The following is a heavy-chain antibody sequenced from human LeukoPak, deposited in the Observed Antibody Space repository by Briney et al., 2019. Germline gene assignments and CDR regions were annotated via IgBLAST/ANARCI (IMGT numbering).Heavy chain of an antibody. CDR1: GFTFSSYS. V-gene: IGHV3-21*01. Sequence: GGSLRLSCAASGFTFSSYSMNWVRQAPGKGREWVSSISSSSSYIYYADSVKGRFTISRDNAKNSLYLQMNSLRAEDTAVYYCARDQEYSYGYAYYYYGMDVWRQGTTVTVSS. D-gene: IGHD5-18*01. J-gene: IGHJ6*02. CDR2: ISSSSSYI. CDR3: ARDQEYSYGYAYYYYGMDV.